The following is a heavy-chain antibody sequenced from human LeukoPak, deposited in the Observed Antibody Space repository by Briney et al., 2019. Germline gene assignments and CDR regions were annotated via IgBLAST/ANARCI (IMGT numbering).Heavy chain of an antibody. CDR2: IYPSGGT. J-gene: IGHJ4*02. D-gene: IGHD6-19*01. CDR3: AKMVETGWYYFDY. V-gene: IGHV4-4*07. CDR1: GGSISSYY. Sequence: SETLSLTCTVSGGSISSYYWSWIRQPAGKGLEWIGRIYPSGGTNYNPSLKSRVTMSVDTSKNQFSLKLSSVTAADTAVYYCAKMVETGWYYFDYWGQGTLVTVSS.